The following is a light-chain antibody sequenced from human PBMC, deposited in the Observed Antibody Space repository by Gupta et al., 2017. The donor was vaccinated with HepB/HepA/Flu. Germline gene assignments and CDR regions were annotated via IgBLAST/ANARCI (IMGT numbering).Light chain of an antibody. CDR2: HGT. CDR3: LQYNSWPRT. CDR1: QNIGTD. V-gene: IGKV3-15*01. Sequence: EIVLTQSPATLSVSPGESATLSCRASQNIGTDLAWYRQRPGQTPTIRIYHGTNRATGAPARFSGSGSGTEFTLAISSLQSDDFAIYYCLQYNSWPRTFGQGTKVEIK. J-gene: IGKJ1*01.